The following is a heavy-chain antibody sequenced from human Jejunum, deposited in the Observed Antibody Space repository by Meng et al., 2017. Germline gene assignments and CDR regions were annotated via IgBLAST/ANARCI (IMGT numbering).Heavy chain of an antibody. V-gene: IGHV2-5*01. D-gene: IGHD2-15*01. Sequence: SGPTLVKPTQTLTLTCTFSGFSLTSTGVGVGGIRQPPGKALEWRALISWNDDQRYSPSLKSRLTITKDTSKNQVVLTMTNMYPVDTATYYCAHRWQDSSDGTCYSAQFDYWGQGTLVTVSS. CDR3: AHRWQDSSDGTCYSAQFDY. CDR2: ISWNDDQ. J-gene: IGHJ4*02. CDR1: GFSLTSTGVG.